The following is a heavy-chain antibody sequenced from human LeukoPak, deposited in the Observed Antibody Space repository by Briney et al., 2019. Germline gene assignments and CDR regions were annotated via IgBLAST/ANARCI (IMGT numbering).Heavy chain of an antibody. D-gene: IGHD3-10*02. CDR1: GFTFSSYS. Sequence: GSLRLSCAASGFTFSSYSMNWVRQAPGKGLEWVSYISSSGSTIYYADSVKGRFTISRDNAKNSLYLQMNSLRAGDTAVYYCAELGITMIGGVWGKGTTVTISS. CDR3: AELGITMIGGV. CDR2: ISSSGSTI. J-gene: IGHJ6*04. V-gene: IGHV3-48*04.